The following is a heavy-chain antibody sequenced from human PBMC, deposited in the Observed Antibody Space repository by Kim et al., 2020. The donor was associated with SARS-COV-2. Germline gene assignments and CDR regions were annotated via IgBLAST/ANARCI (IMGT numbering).Heavy chain of an antibody. V-gene: IGHV3-30*18. CDR1: GFTFSSYG. D-gene: IGHD6-19*01. CDR2: ISYDGSNK. J-gene: IGHJ6*03. CDR3: AKGAVAGTPYYYYMDV. Sequence: GGSLRLSCAASGFTFSSYGMHWVRQAPGKGLEWVAVISYDGSNKYYADSVKGRFTISRDNSKNTLYLQMNSLRAEDTAVYYCAKGAVAGTPYYYYMDVWG.